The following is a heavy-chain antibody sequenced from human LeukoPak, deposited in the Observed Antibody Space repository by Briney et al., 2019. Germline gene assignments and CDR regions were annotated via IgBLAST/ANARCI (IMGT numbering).Heavy chain of an antibody. CDR2: IYTGGST. CDR1: GFTVSNIY. J-gene: IGHJ4*02. CDR3: ARHRSEAAFDL. D-gene: IGHD3-10*01. V-gene: IGHV3-66*04. Sequence: GGSLRLSCEVSGFTVSNIYKSWVRQAPGEGLEWVSIIYTGGSTYYADSVKGRFTISRDNSKNTLYLQLNSLRAEDTAVYYCARHRSEAAFDLWGQGTLVTVSS.